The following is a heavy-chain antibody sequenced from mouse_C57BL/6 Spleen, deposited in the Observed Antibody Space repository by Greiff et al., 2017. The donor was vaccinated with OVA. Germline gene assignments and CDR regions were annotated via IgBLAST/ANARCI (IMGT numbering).Heavy chain of an antibody. D-gene: IGHD4-1*01. J-gene: IGHJ2*01. CDR1: GFTFSDYY. Sequence: EVKLMESEGGLVQPGSSMKLSCTASGFTFSDYYMAWVRQVPEKGLEWVANINYDGSSTYYLDSLKSRFIISRDNAKNILYLQMSSLKSEDTATYYCAREGVLTLDYWGQGTTLTVSS. V-gene: IGHV5-16*01. CDR3: AREGVLTLDY. CDR2: INYDGSST.